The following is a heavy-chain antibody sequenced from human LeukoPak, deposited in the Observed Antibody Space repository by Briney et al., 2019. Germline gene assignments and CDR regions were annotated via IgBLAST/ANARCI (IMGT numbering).Heavy chain of an antibody. D-gene: IGHD2-2*01. J-gene: IGHJ2*01. CDR1: DYSISSGYY. Sequence: SETLSLTCAVSDYSISSGYYWGWIRQPPGKGLEWIGSIYHSGSTYYNPSLKSRVTISVDTSKNQFSLKLSSVTAADTAVYYCAKEVVPAAMYWYFDLWGRGTLVTVSS. CDR3: AKEVVPAAMYWYFDL. CDR2: IYHSGST. V-gene: IGHV4-38-2*02.